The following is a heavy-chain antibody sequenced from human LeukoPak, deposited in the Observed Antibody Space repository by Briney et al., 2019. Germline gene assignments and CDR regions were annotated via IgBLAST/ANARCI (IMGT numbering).Heavy chain of an antibody. CDR2: ISSSGSTI. Sequence: GGSLRLSCAASGFTFSSYEMNWVRQAPGKGLEWVSYISSSGSTIYYADSVKGRFTISRDNAKNSLYLQMNSLRAEDTAVYYCARDAYSGYDFDYWGQGSLVTVSS. CDR3: ARDAYSGYDFDY. CDR1: GFTFSSYE. D-gene: IGHD5-12*01. V-gene: IGHV3-48*03. J-gene: IGHJ4*02.